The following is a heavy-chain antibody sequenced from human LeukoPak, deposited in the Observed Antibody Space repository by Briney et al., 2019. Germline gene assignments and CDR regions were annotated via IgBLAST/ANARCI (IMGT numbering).Heavy chain of an antibody. V-gene: IGHV4-39*01. CDR1: GGSISSSSYY. CDR2: IYYSGST. Sequence: PSETLSLTCTVSGGSISSSSYYWGWIRQPPGKGLEWIGSIYYSGSTYYNPSLKSRVTISVDTSKNQFSLKLSSVTAADTAVYYCASNILRFLEWLPYYMDVWGKGTTVTVSS. CDR3: ASNILRFLEWLPYYMDV. D-gene: IGHD3-3*01. J-gene: IGHJ6*03.